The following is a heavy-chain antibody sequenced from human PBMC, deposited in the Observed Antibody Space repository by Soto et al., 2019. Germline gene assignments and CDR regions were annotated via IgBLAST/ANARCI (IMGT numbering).Heavy chain of an antibody. J-gene: IGHJ4*02. V-gene: IGHV4-34*01. D-gene: IGHD1-26*01. Sequence: QVQLQQWGAGLLKPSETLSLTCAVYGGSFSGYYWSWIRQPPGKGLEWIGEINHSGSTNYNPSLKSRVTILVDTSKNQFSLKLSSVTAADTAVYYCARGRYSGSRAADYWGQGTLVTVSS. CDR3: ARGRYSGSRAADY. CDR2: INHSGST. CDR1: GGSFSGYY.